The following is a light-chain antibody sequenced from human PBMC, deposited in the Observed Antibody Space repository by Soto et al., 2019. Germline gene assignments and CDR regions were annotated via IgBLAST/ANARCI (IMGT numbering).Light chain of an antibody. CDR1: QSVSSY. Sequence: EIVLTQSPAALSLSPGERATLSCRASQSVSSYLAWYQQKPGQAPRLLIYGASTRATGIPARFSGSGSGTEFTLTISSLEPEDFAVYYCQQSGSSPPVTFGQGTRLEIK. V-gene: IGKV3-20*01. CDR3: QQSGSSPPVT. J-gene: IGKJ5*01. CDR2: GAS.